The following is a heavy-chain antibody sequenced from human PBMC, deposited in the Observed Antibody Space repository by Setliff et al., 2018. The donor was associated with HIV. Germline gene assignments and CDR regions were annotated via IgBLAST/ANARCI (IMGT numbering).Heavy chain of an antibody. CDR3: ARGTNYYDSHSFPQYYYNAMDV. CDR1: GYTFTNNV. CDR2: IHAGSGDT. D-gene: IGHD3-10*01. J-gene: IGHJ6*02. V-gene: IGHV1-3*01. Sequence: GASVKVSCKASGYTFTNNVIHWVRQAPGQRLEWMGWIHAGSGDTQYSQKFQGRVTITRDTSASTVYMELSSLRSEDTAMYYCARGTNYYDSHSFPQYYYNAMDVWGQGTTVTVSS.